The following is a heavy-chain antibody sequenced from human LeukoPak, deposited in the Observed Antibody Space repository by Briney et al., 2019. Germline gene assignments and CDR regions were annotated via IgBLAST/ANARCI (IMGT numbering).Heavy chain of an antibody. V-gene: IGHV3-74*01. J-gene: IGHJ4*02. CDR2: INSDGSST. Sequence: PGGSVRLSCAASGFTFNRYWMHWVRQGPGKGLVWVSRINSDGSSTNYADSVKGRFTISRDNAKNTLYLQMNSLRAEDTAVYYCARDLRTPSDTNIAIDYWGQGTLVTVSS. CDR3: ARDLRTPSDTNIAIDY. CDR1: GFTFNRYW. D-gene: IGHD4-23*01.